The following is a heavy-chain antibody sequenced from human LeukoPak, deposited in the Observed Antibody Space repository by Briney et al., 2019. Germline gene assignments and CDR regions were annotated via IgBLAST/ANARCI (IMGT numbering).Heavy chain of an antibody. Sequence: PGGSLRLSCAASGFTFSRYWMHWVRQAPGKGLVWVSRINSDGSSTNYADSVKGRFTISRDNAKNTLYLLMNSLRVEDTAVYYCASSSGGFNWLDPWGQGTLVTVSS. J-gene: IGHJ5*02. CDR3: ASSSGGFNWLDP. D-gene: IGHD6-19*01. CDR1: GFTFSRYW. V-gene: IGHV3-74*01. CDR2: INSDGSST.